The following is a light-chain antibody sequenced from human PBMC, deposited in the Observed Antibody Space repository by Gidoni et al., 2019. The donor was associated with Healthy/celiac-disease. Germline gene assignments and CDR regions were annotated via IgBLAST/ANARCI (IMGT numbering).Light chain of an antibody. Sequence: IQLTQSPSFLSASVGDRVTITCRASQGISSYLACYQQKPGKAPKLLIYAASTLRSGVPSRFSGSGSGTEFTLTISSLQPEDFATYYCQQLNSYPLTFGGXTKVEIK. CDR3: QQLNSYPLT. V-gene: IGKV1-9*01. CDR1: QGISSY. CDR2: AAS. J-gene: IGKJ4*01.